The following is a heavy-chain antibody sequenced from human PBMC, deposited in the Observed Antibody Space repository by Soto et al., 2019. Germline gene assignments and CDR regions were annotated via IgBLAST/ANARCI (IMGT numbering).Heavy chain of an antibody. CDR3: ARPVFLERRDAAFDI. D-gene: IGHD3-3*01. Sequence: GVSLRLSCAASGFTFSSYGMHWVRQAPGKGLEWVAVIWYDGSNKYYADSVKGRFTISRDNSKNTLYLQMNSLRAEDTAVYYCARPVFLERRDAAFDIWGEGTMVTVS. V-gene: IGHV3-33*01. CDR1: GFTFSSYG. CDR2: IWYDGSNK. J-gene: IGHJ3*02.